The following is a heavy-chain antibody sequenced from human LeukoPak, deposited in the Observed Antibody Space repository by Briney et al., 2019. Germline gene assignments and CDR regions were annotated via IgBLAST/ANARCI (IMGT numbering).Heavy chain of an antibody. V-gene: IGHV3-7*01. CDR1: GFTFSSYA. J-gene: IGHJ4*02. CDR3: AKYHYGSGTSLGY. Sequence: GGSLRLSCAASGFTFSSYAMSWVRQAPGKGLEWVANIKYDGSENYYVDSVKGRFTISRDNAKKSLSLQMNSLRAEDTAVYYCAKYHYGSGTSLGYWGQGTLVTVSS. D-gene: IGHD3-10*01. CDR2: IKYDGSEN.